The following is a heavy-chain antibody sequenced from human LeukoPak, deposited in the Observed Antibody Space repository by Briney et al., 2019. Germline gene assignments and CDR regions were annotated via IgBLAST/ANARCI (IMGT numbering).Heavy chain of an antibody. J-gene: IGHJ1*01. CDR1: GFTFSSYG. Sequence: GGSLRLSCAASGFTFSSYGMHWVRQAPGKGLEWVAVIWYDGSNKYYADSVKGRFTTSRDNSKNTLYLQMNSLRAEDTAVYYCARDLSSSWYFYQHWGQGTLVTVSS. CDR3: ARDLSSSWYFYQH. D-gene: IGHD6-13*01. CDR2: IWYDGSNK. V-gene: IGHV3-33*01.